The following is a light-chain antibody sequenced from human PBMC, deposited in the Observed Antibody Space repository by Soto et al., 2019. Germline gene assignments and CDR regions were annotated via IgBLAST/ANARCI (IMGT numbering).Light chain of an antibody. CDR3: SSFTSLNTDV. J-gene: IGLJ1*01. V-gene: IGLV2-14*03. CDR1: SSDVGFSNY. Sequence: QSVLTQPASVSGSPGQSITISCTGTSSDVGFSNYVFWFQQHPDKAPKLIISDVSNRPSGVSNRFSGSRSGNTASLTISGLQAEDEADYYCSSFTSLNTDVFGTGTKVTVL. CDR2: DVS.